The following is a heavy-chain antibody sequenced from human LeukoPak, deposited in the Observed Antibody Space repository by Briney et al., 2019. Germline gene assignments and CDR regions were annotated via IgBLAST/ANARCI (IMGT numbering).Heavy chain of an antibody. D-gene: IGHD2-2*01. CDR3: ARLGYCDSTSCQEVDV. J-gene: IGHJ6*04. CDR2: ISGSGYDT. V-gene: IGHV3-23*01. Sequence: GGSLRLSCAASGFIFSSYAMSWVRQAPGKGLEWVSGISGSGYDTYYADSVKGRVTISRDNSKNTLYLQMNRLRAEDTAVYYCARLGYCDSTSCQEVDVWGKGTTVTVSS. CDR1: GFIFSSYA.